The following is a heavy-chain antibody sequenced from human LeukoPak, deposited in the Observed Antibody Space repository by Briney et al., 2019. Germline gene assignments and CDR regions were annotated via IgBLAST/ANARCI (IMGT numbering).Heavy chain of an antibody. V-gene: IGHV4-59*11. CDR1: GGSISIHY. CDR2: IYYSGGS. CDR3: AREPANYYESSGYSYLYYFDY. Sequence: PSETLSLTCTVSGGSISIHYWSWIRQPPGKGLEWIGYIYYSGGSNNNPSLKSRVAISVDTSKNQFSLMLSSVTAADTAVYYCAREPANYYESSGYSYLYYFDYWGQGTLVTVSS. D-gene: IGHD3-22*01. J-gene: IGHJ4*02.